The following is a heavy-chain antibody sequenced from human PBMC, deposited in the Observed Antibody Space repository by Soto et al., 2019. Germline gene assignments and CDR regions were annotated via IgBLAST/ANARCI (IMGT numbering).Heavy chain of an antibody. J-gene: IGHJ4*02. D-gene: IGHD3-22*01. V-gene: IGHV3-9*01. CDR1: GLTFDDYA. CDR3: AKLADRYYYDSSGYPGDY. CDR2: ISWNGGSI. Sequence: EVQLVESGGDLVQPGRSLRLSCAASGLTFDDYAMNWVRQSPGKGLEWVSGISWNGGSIGYADSVKGRFTISRDNAKNSLYLQMNSLRAEDTALYSCAKLADRYYYDSSGYPGDYWGQGTLVTVSS.